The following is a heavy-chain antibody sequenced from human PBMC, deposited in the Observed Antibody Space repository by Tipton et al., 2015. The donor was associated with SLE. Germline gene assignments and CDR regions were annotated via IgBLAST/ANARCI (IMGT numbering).Heavy chain of an antibody. J-gene: IGHJ4*02. Sequence: PGLVKPSETLSLSCSVSGYLISSGYYWGWIRLPPGKGLEWIGYIYYSGSTNYNPSLKSRVTISVDTAKNQFSLKLTSVTAADTAVYYCARLDTGGSGSYVRFDYWGQGTLVTVSS. CDR1: GYLISSGYY. V-gene: IGHV4-38-2*01. CDR3: ARLDTGGSGSYVRFDY. CDR2: IYYSGST. D-gene: IGHD3-10*01.